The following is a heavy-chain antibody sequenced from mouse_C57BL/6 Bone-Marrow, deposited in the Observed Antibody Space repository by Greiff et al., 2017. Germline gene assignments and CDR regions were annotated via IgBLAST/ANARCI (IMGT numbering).Heavy chain of an antibody. J-gene: IGHJ3*01. CDR1: GYTFTDYY. CDR2: INPNNGGT. CDR3: ARDWAIYYDYDGVAY. V-gene: IGHV1-26*01. Sequence: VQLQQSGPELVKPGASVKISCKASGYTFTDYYMNWVKQSPGKSLEWIGDINPNNGGTSYHQKFKGKATLTVDKSSSTAYMELRSLTSEDSAVYYCARDWAIYYDYDGVAYWGQGTLVTVSA. D-gene: IGHD2-4*01.